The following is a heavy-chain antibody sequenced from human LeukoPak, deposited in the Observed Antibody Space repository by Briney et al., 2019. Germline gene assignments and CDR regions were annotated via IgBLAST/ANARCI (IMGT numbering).Heavy chain of an antibody. J-gene: IGHJ4*02. Sequence: PGGSLRLSCTASGFPFGDYTMSWGRQAPGKGLEWVGFIRSKVSGGTTEYAASVKGRFTISRDDSKNIAYLQMNSLETDDTAVYYCSKGGHFDYWGQGTLVTVSS. CDR3: SKGGHFDY. D-gene: IGHD2-15*01. V-gene: IGHV3-49*04. CDR1: GFPFGDYT. CDR2: IRSKVSGGTT.